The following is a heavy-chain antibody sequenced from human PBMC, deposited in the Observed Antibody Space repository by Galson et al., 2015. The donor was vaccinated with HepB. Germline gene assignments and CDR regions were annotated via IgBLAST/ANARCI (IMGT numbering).Heavy chain of an antibody. J-gene: IGHJ4*02. D-gene: IGHD5-18*01. Sequence: ETLSLTCTVSGASISSSLYYWVWIRQPPEKGLEWIGSIYYTGNTYYTSSLKSRVTISMDMSKNQFSLKVNSVTAADTAVYYCARAAGDSSTYANDYWGQGTLVTVSS. V-gene: IGHV4-39*07. CDR2: IYYTGNT. CDR1: GASISSSLYY. CDR3: ARAAGDSSTYANDY.